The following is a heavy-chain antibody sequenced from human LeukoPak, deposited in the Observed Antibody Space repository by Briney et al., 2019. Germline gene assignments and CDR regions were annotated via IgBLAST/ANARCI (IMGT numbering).Heavy chain of an antibody. CDR3: AKDQGDTNWRGFDY. Sequence: GGSLRLSCAASGFTFSSYGMHWVRQAPGKGLEWVSGTSGNGGNTYYADSVKGRFTISRDNSKSTLYLQMNSLRAEDTAVYYCAKDQGDTNWRGFDYWGQGTLVTVSS. CDR1: GFTFSSYG. J-gene: IGHJ4*02. V-gene: IGHV3-23*01. D-gene: IGHD7-27*01. CDR2: TSGNGGNT.